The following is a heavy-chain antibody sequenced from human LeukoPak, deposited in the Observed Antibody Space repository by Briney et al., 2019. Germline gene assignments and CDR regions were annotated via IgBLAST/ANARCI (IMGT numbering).Heavy chain of an antibody. Sequence: ASVKVSCKVSGYTLTELSMHWVRQAPGKGLEWMGWTTAYNGNTRIAEKFQARVTLTTDTATDTAFMELGSLRFDDTAVYYCARVLRLGEVSLGFWGQGTLVTVSS. CDR3: ARVLRLGEVSLGF. V-gene: IGHV1-24*01. J-gene: IGHJ4*02. D-gene: IGHD3-16*02. CDR2: TTAYNGNT. CDR1: GYTLTELS.